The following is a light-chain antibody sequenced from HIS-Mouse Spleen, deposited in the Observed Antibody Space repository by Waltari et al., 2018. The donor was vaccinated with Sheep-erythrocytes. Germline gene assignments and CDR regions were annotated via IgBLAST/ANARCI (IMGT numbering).Light chain of an antibody. CDR2: EVS. Sequence: QSALTQPRSVSGSPGQSVTISCTGTSSDVGGYNYVSWYQQHPGKAPKLMIYEVSTRSSGVPDRCSGSKSCNTASLHICGLQAEDEADYYCCSYAGSYTFWVFGGGTKLTVL. CDR1: SSDVGGYNY. CDR3: CSYAGSYTFWV. J-gene: IGLJ3*02. V-gene: IGLV2-11*01.